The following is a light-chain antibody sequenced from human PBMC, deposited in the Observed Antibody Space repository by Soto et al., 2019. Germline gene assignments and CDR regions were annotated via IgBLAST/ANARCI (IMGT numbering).Light chain of an antibody. CDR2: DAS. Sequence: EIDMTQSPSTLSASVGERATLTCRASQSISSWLAWYQQKPGKAPKLLIYDASSLESGVPSRFSGSGSGTEFTLTISSLQPDDFATYYCQQYNSFPLTFGRGTKVDIK. CDR1: QSISSW. J-gene: IGKJ4*01. CDR3: QQYNSFPLT. V-gene: IGKV1-5*01.